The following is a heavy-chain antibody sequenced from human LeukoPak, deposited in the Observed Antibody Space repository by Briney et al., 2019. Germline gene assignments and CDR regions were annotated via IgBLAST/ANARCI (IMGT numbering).Heavy chain of an antibody. J-gene: IGHJ4*02. D-gene: IGHD3-10*01. CDR3: ARLPAGSGSLSYFDY. CDR2: IYYSGST. CDR1: GGSISSSSCY. Sequence: SETLSLTCTVSGGSISSSSCYWGWIRQPPGKGLEWIGSIYYSGSTYYDPSLKSRVTISVDTSKNQFSLKLSSVTAADTAVYYCARLPAGSGSLSYFDYWGQGTLATVSS. V-gene: IGHV4-39*01.